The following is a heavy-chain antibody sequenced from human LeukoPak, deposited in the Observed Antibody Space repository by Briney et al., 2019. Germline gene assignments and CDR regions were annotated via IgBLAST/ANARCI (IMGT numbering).Heavy chain of an antibody. J-gene: IGHJ1*01. V-gene: IGHV3-21*01. Sequence: PGGSLRLSCLASGFTFSRYSMKWVRQAPGKGLEWVSSISGSSNDKHYIDSVKGRFTFSRDNAKNSLFLQMNSLRAEDTAVYYCVRAEGSSGSSEYFQHWGQGTLVTVSS. CDR1: GFTFSRYS. CDR2: ISGSSNDK. CDR3: VRAEGSSGSSEYFQH. D-gene: IGHD5-12*01.